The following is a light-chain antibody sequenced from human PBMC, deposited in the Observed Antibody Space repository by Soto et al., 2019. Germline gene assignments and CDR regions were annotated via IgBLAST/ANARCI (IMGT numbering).Light chain of an antibody. J-gene: IGKJ1*01. Sequence: DIQMTQCPSTLSASVGDRVTISCRASRNVNNCLAWYQQKPGKAPKLLIHKAPNLESGVPSRFSGSGSGTVFSLTISSLQPDDFATYYCQQYNSYWTFGQGTKVEIK. CDR2: KAP. V-gene: IGKV1-5*03. CDR3: QQYNSYWT. CDR1: RNVNNC.